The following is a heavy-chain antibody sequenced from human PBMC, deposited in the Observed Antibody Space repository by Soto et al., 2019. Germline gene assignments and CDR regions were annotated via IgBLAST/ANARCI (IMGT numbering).Heavy chain of an antibody. Sequence: EVQLVESGGGLVQPGGSLRLSCAASGFTFSSYWMHWVRQAPGKGLVWVSRINSDGSSTSYADSVKGRFTISRDNAKNTLYLQMNCLRAEDTAVYYCARPRPYCGGDCPDCWGQGTLVTVSS. CDR1: GFTFSSYW. CDR2: INSDGSST. J-gene: IGHJ4*02. V-gene: IGHV3-74*01. D-gene: IGHD2-21*02. CDR3: ARPRPYCGGDCPDC.